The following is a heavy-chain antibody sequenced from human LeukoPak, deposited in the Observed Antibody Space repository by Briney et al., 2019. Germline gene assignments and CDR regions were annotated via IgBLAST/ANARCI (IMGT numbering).Heavy chain of an antibody. J-gene: IGHJ4*02. CDR1: GFTFSSYA. D-gene: IGHD6-13*01. CDR3: TTDAAAGFDY. V-gene: IGHV3-15*01. Sequence: KTGGSLRLSCAASGFTFSSYAMSWVRQAPGKGLEWVGRIKSKTDGGTTDYAAPVKGRFTISRDDSKNTLYLQMNSLKTEDTAVYYCTTDAAAGFDYWGQGTLVTVSS. CDR2: IKSKTDGGTT.